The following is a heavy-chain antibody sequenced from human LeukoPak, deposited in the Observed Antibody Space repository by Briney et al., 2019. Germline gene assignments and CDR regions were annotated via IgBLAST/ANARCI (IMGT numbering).Heavy chain of an antibody. CDR2: IYTSGST. CDR1: GGSISSYY. V-gene: IGHV4-4*07. D-gene: IGHD1-26*01. J-gene: IGHJ4*02. Sequence: SETLSLTCTVSGGSISSYYWSWIRQPAGKGLEWIGRIYTSGSTNYNPSLKSRVTMSVDTSKNQFSLKLSSVTAADTAVYYCASSYSGSTVRAYHFDYWGQGTLVTVSS. CDR3: ASSYSGSTVRAYHFDY.